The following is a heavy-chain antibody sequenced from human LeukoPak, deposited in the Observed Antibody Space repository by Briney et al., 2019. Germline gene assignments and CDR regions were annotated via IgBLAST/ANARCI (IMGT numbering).Heavy chain of an antibody. Sequence: GGSLILSCAASGFTFMTYWMHWVRQAPGKGLVWVSRINSDGTSTTYADSVKGRFTISRDNAKNTLYLQMNTLRADDSAMYYCARDTGYSNYDYWGQGTLVTVSS. CDR1: GFTFMTYW. CDR2: INSDGTST. CDR3: ARDTGYSNYDY. J-gene: IGHJ4*02. D-gene: IGHD4-11*01. V-gene: IGHV3-74*01.